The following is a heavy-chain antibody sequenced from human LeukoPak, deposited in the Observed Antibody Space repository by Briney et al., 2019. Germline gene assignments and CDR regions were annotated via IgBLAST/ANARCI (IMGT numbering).Heavy chain of an antibody. CDR2: IYWDDDK. CDR3: AHLSLTIYDYGMDV. Sequence: SGPTLVNPTQTLTLTCTFSGFSLSTSGVGVGWIRQPLGKALEWLALIYWDDDKRYSPSLKSRLTIIKDTSKNQVVLTMTNMDPVDTATYYCAHLSLTIYDYGMDVWGQGTTVTVSS. D-gene: IGHD1-1*01. CDR1: GFSLSTSGVG. V-gene: IGHV2-5*02. J-gene: IGHJ6*02.